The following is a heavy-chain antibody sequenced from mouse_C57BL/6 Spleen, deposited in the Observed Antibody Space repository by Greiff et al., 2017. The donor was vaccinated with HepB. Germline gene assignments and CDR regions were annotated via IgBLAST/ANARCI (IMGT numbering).Heavy chain of an antibody. D-gene: IGHD1-1*01. CDR3: ARRVGGVVASYYYAMDY. CDR1: GYAFTNYL. J-gene: IGHJ4*01. Sequence: VQLQQSGAELVRPGTSVKVSCKASGYAFTNYLIEWVKQRPGQGLEWIGVINPGSGGTNYNEKFKGKATLTADKSSSTAYMQLSSLTSEDSAVYFCARRVGGVVASYYYAMDYWGQGTSVTVSS. V-gene: IGHV1-54*01. CDR2: INPGSGGT.